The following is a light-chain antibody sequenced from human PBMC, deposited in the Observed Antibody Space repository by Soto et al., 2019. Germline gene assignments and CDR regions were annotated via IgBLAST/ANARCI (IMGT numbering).Light chain of an antibody. CDR2: DDN. Sequence: QSVLTQPPSVSAAPGQKVSISCSGSSSNIGNNSVAWYQHLPGTAPKLLIYDDNKRLSGIPDRFSGSKSGTSATLGITGLQTGDEADYYCATWDTGLTPRGVFGTGTKVTVL. V-gene: IGLV1-51*01. CDR1: SSNIGNNS. CDR3: ATWDTGLTPRGV. J-gene: IGLJ1*01.